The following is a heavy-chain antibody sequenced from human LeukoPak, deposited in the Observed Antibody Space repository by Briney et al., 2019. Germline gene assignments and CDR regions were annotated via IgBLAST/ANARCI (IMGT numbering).Heavy chain of an antibody. CDR3: AGVVPAARGGYYFDY. D-gene: IGHD2-2*01. Sequence: PSETLSLTCTVSGGSISSSSYYWSWIRQPPGKGLEWIGYIYYSGSTNYNPSLKSRVTISVDTSKNQFSLKLSSVTAADTAVYYCAGVVPAARGGYYFDYWGQGPRSPSPQ. J-gene: IGHJ4*02. CDR1: GGSISSSSYY. CDR2: IYYSGST. V-gene: IGHV4-61*01.